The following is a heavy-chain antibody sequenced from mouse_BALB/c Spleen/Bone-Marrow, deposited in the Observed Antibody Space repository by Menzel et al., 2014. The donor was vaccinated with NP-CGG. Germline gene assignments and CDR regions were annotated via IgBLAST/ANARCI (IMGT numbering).Heavy chain of an antibody. CDR3: ARHGTTATFFAY. Sequence: EVKVVESGGGLVKPGGSLKLSCAASGFAFSSYDMSWVRQTPEKRLEWVAYISSGGGSTYYPDTVKGRFTISRDNAKNTLYLQMSSLKSEDTAMYYCARHGTTATFFAYWGQGTLVTVSA. CDR1: GFAFSSYD. D-gene: IGHD1-2*01. CDR2: ISSGGGST. V-gene: IGHV5-12-1*01. J-gene: IGHJ3*01.